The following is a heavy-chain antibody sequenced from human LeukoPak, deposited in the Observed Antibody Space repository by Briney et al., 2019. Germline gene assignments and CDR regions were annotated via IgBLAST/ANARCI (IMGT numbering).Heavy chain of an antibody. J-gene: IGHJ4*02. Sequence: PSETLSLTCAVYGGSFSGYYWSWIRQPPGKGLEWIGEINHSGSTNYNPSLKSRVTISVDTSKNQFSLKLSSVTAADTAVYYCARANYRRYFDYWGQGTLVTVSS. D-gene: IGHD1-7*01. CDR3: ARANYRRYFDY. CDR1: GGSFSGYY. CDR2: INHSGST. V-gene: IGHV4-34*01.